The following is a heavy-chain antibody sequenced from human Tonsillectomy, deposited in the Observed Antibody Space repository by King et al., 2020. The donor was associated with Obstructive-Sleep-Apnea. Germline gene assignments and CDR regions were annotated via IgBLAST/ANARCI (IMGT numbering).Heavy chain of an antibody. CDR3: AKGATIFGVVIAN. D-gene: IGHD3-3*01. CDR1: GFTFSSYG. J-gene: IGHJ4*02. V-gene: IGHV3-33*06. Sequence: HVQLVESGGGVVQPGRSLRLSCAASGFTFSSYGMHWVRQAPGKGLEWVAVIWYDGSNKYYADSVKGRFTISRDNSKNTLYLQMNSLRAEDTAVYYCAKGATIFGVVIANWGQGTLVTVSS. CDR2: IWYDGSNK.